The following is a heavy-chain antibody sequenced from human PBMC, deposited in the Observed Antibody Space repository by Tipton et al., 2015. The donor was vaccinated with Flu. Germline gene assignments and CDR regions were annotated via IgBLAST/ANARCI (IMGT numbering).Heavy chain of an antibody. V-gene: IGHV4-38-2*02. J-gene: IGHJ4*02. CDR3: ATYYYGSGTQSAFDY. CDR2: IFHGGST. Sequence: LRLSCTVSGYSISSGYYWGWIRQPPGKGLEWIGSIFHGGSTYYNPSLKSRVTISVDTSKNQFSLKLSSVTAADTAVYYCATYYYGSGTQSAFDYWGQGTLVTISS. CDR1: GYSISSGYY. D-gene: IGHD3-10*01.